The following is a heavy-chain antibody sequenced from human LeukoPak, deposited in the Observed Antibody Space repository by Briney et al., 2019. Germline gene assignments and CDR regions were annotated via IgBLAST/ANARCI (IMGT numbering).Heavy chain of an antibody. CDR3: ATSGGRG. J-gene: IGHJ4*02. CDR2: ISGSGRTT. Sequence: GGSLRLSCAASGFTLNTYDMSWVRQAPGKGLEWVSAISGSGRTTHYADSVKGRFTISRDNSKNTLYLQMNSLRAQDTAIYYCATSGGRGWGQGTLVTVSS. V-gene: IGHV3-23*01. CDR1: GFTLNTYD.